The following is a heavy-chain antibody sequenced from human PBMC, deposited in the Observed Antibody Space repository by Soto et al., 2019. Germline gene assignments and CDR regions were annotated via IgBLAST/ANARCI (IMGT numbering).Heavy chain of an antibody. J-gene: IGHJ6*02. CDR1: GGTFSSYA. V-gene: IGHV1-69*01. CDR2: IIPIPGTA. CDR3: ARSQGSSTSLEIYYYYYYGMDV. D-gene: IGHD2-2*01. Sequence: QVQLVQSGAEVKKPGSSVKVSCKASGGTFSSYAISWVRQAPGQGLEWMGGIIPIPGTANYAQKCQGRVTIPANESPSTAYMELSSLISEDTAVYYCARSQGSSTSLEIYYYYYYGMDVWGQGTTVTVSS.